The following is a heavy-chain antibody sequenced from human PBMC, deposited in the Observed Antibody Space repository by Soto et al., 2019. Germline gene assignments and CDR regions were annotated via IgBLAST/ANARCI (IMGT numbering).Heavy chain of an antibody. J-gene: IGHJ4*02. CDR2: VYHTGRT. Sequence: SETLSLTCTVSGGSISSGGYYWSWIRQHPGKGPEWIGYVYHTGRTSYNPSLKSRVSISMDTSKNQFSLNLDSVTAADTAVYFCARDFAYFDSWGQGTLVTVSS. D-gene: IGHD3-3*01. V-gene: IGHV4-61*08. CDR3: ARDFAYFDS. CDR1: GGSISSGGYY.